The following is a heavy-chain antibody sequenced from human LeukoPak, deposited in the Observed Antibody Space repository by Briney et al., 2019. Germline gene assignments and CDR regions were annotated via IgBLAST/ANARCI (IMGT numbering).Heavy chain of an antibody. J-gene: IGHJ4*02. V-gene: IGHV4-59*01. D-gene: IGHD3-22*01. Sequence: PSETLSLTCTVSGGSISSYYWSWIRQPPGKGLEWIGYIYYSGSTNYNPSLKSRVTISVDTSKNQFSLKLSSVTAADTAVYYCARLWYYYDSSGYYGEFDYWGQGTLVTVSS. CDR1: GGSISSYY. CDR3: ARLWYYYDSSGYYGEFDY. CDR2: IYYSGST.